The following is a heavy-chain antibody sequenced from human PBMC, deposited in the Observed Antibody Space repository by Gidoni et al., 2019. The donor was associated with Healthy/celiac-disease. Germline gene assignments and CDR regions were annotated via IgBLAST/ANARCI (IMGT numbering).Heavy chain of an antibody. D-gene: IGHD6-19*01. Sequence: QVQLQETGPGLVKPSQTLSPPCTVSGGSISSGSYYWSWIRQPAGKGLEWIGRIYTSGSTNYNPSLKSRVTISVDTSKNQFSLKLSSVTAADTAVYYCARESIAVATYDIWGQGTMVTVSS. J-gene: IGHJ3*02. CDR2: IYTSGST. CDR3: ARESIAVATYDI. CDR1: GGSISSGSYY. V-gene: IGHV4-61*02.